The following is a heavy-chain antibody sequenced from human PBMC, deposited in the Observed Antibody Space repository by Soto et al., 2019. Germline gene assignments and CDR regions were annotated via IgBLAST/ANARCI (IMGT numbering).Heavy chain of an antibody. CDR2: IIPIFGTA. D-gene: IGHD5-18*01. CDR1: GGTFSSYA. CDR3: AGGGYSYGFIGDRSYYYYGMDV. V-gene: IGHV1-69*12. J-gene: IGHJ6*02. Sequence: QVQLVQSGAEVKKPGSSVKVSCKASGGTFSSYAISWVRQAPGQGLEWMGGIIPIFGTANYAQKFQGRVTVTADESTSTAYMELSSLRSEDTAVYYCAGGGYSYGFIGDRSYYYYGMDVWGQGTTVTVSS.